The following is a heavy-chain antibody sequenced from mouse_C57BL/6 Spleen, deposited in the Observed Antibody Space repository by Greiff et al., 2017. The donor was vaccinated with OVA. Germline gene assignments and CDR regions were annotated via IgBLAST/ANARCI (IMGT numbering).Heavy chain of an antibody. CDR2: INPNNGGT. D-gene: IGHD3-2*02. V-gene: IGHV1-26*01. Sequence: VQLQQSGPELVKPGASVKISCKASGYTFTDYYMNWVKQSHGKSLEWIGDINPNNGGTSYNQKFKGKATLTVDKSSSTAYMELRSLTSEDSAVYYCARGKTAQATFWFAYWGQGTLVTVSA. CDR3: ARGKTAQATFWFAY. CDR1: GYTFTDYY. J-gene: IGHJ3*01.